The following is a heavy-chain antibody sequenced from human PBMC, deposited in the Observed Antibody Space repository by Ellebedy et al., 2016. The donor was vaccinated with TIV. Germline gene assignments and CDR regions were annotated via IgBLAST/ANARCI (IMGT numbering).Heavy chain of an antibody. CDR3: ARDRSMWFGEGWNGFNI. D-gene: IGHD3-10*01. Sequence: GESLKISCAASGFSPRNYGMSWVRHAPGKGLEWVSGMSGSDGSSTYYADSVNGRFTISRDDSKSTLHLQMNGLTAEDTAVYYCARDRSMWFGEGWNGFNIWGQGTVVTVSS. CDR1: GFSPRNYG. V-gene: IGHV3-23*01. J-gene: IGHJ3*02. CDR2: MSGSDGSST.